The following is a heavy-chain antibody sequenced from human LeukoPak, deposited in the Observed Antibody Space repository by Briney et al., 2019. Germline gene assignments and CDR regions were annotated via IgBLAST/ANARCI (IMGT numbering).Heavy chain of an antibody. CDR3: ARAAFTYYYDSSGYPPAGRFDP. J-gene: IGHJ5*02. CDR2: ISAYNGNT. CDR1: GCTFTSYG. Sequence: ASVKVSCKASGCTFTSYGISWVRQAPGQGLEWMGWISAYNGNTNYAQKLQGRVTMTTDTSTSTAYMELRSLRSDDTAVYYCARAAFTYYYDSSGYPPAGRFDPWGQGTLVTVSS. V-gene: IGHV1-18*01. D-gene: IGHD3-22*01.